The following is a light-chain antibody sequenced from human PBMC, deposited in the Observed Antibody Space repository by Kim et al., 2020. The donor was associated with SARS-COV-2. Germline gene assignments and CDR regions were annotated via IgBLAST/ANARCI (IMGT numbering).Light chain of an antibody. CDR2: DVS. V-gene: IGKV1-33*01. CDR1: QDIRKY. J-gene: IGKJ3*01. CDR3: QQHEDLFT. Sequence: DIQMTQSPSSLSASVGDRVTITCQASQDIRKYLNWYQHKPGKAPKLLIYDVSNLETGVPSRSSGSGSGRDFTFTISGLQPEDFATYYCQQHEDLFTFGPGTKVDIK.